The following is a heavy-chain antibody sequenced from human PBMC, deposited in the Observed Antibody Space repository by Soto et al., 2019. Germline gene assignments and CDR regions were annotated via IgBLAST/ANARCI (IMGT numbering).Heavy chain of an antibody. CDR3: VKDESINWYSGHFRH. CDR2: INWNSGSI. J-gene: IGHJ1*01. CDR1: GFTFDDYA. V-gene: IGHV3-9*01. Sequence: RLSCAASGFTFDDYAMHWVRQVPGKGLEWVSCINWNSGSIGYGDSVKGRFAISRDNAKNSLHLQMNSLSAEDTAFYYCVKDESINWYSGHFRHWGQGTLVTVSS. D-gene: IGHD6-13*01.